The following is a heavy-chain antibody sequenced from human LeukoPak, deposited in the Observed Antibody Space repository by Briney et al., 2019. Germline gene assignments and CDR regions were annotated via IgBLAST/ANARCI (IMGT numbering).Heavy chain of an antibody. CDR3: VRCDGGDCYRDAFDI. CDR2: MYGNVGSA. Sequence: GGSLRLSCAPSGFTFNDYGMSWVRQAPGKGGEWVSGMYGNVGSATYADSVKGRFTISRDNAKNSLYLQMNSLRAEDTALYYCVRCDGGDCYRDAFDIWGQGTMVTVSS. J-gene: IGHJ3*02. V-gene: IGHV3-20*04. CDR1: GFTFNDYG. D-gene: IGHD2-21*02.